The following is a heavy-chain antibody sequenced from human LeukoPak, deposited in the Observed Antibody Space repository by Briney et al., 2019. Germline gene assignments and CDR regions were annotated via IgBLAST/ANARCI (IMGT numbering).Heavy chain of an antibody. V-gene: IGHV3-7*04. CDR1: GFTFSNYW. J-gene: IGHJ4*02. Sequence: PEGSLRLSCAASGFTFSNYWMSWVRQAPGKGLEWVANIKQDGSDKYYVDSVKGRFTISRDNAKNSLYLQMNSLRAEDTAVYYCARDTVATTFDYWGQGTVVTVSS. CDR3: ARDTVATTFDY. D-gene: IGHD4-17*01. CDR2: IKQDGSDK.